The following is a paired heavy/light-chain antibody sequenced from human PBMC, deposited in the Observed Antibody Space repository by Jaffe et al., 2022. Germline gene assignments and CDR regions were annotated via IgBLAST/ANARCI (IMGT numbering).Light chain of an antibody. Sequence: QSVLTQPPSVSGAPGQRVAISCTGSSSNIGAGYDVHWYQQLPGTAPKLLIFANSNRPSGVPDRFSGSKSGTSASLAITGLQAEDEADYYCQSYDSSLSGSVFGTGTKVTVL. V-gene: IGLV1-40*01. CDR1: SSNIGAGYD. CDR2: ANS. CDR3: QSYDSSLSGSV. J-gene: IGLJ1*01.
Heavy chain of an antibody. Sequence: QVQLQESGPGLVKPSETLSLTCAVSGYSISSGYYWGWIRQPPGKGLEWIGSIYNSGSTYYNPSLKSRVTISLDTSKNQFSLKLSSVTAADTAVYYCASYCSGGSCYSGYNWFDPWGQGTLVTVSS. J-gene: IGHJ5*02. D-gene: IGHD2-15*01. CDR2: IYNSGST. V-gene: IGHV4-38-2*01. CDR1: GYSISSGYY. CDR3: ASYCSGGSCYSGYNWFDP.